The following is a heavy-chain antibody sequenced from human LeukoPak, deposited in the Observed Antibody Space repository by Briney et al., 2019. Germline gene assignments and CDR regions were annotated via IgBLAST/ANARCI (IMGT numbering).Heavy chain of an antibody. Sequence: SETLSLTCTVSGGSLTSSSYYWGWIRQPPGKGLEWIGSIYYSGSTYYNPSLKSRVTISVDTSKNQFSLKLSSVTAADTAAYYCARGGSRPKFRAYHGYMDVWGKGTTVTVSS. J-gene: IGHJ6*03. CDR1: GGSLTSSSYY. D-gene: IGHD6-6*01. CDR2: IYYSGST. V-gene: IGHV4-39*07. CDR3: ARGGSRPKFRAYHGYMDV.